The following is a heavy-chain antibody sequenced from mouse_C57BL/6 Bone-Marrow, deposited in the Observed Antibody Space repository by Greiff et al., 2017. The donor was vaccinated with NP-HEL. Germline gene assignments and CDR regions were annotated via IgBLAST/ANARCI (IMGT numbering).Heavy chain of an antibody. J-gene: IGHJ2*01. Sequence: QVQLQQSGAELARPGASVKLSCKASGYTFTSYGISWVKQRTGQGLEWIGEIYPRSGNTYYNEKFKGKATLTADKSSSTAYMELRSLTSEDSAVYFCARSFYYSNYRYYFDYWGQGTTLTVSS. CDR1: GYTFTSYG. V-gene: IGHV1-81*01. D-gene: IGHD2-5*01. CDR2: IYPRSGNT. CDR3: ARSFYYSNYRYYFDY.